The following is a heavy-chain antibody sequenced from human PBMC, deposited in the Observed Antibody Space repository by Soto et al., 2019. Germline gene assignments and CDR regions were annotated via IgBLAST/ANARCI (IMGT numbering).Heavy chain of an antibody. V-gene: IGHV3-23*01. CDR2: ISGSGGST. CDR3: AKRRPNKYYYYYYGMDV. J-gene: IGHJ6*02. CDR1: GFTFSSYA. Sequence: EVQLLESGGGLVQPGGSLRLSCAASGFTFSSYAMSWVRQAPGKGLEWVSAISGSGGSTYYADSVKGRFTISRDNSKNTLYLQMNSLRAEDTAVYYCAKRRPNKYYYYYYGMDVWGQGTTVTVSS.